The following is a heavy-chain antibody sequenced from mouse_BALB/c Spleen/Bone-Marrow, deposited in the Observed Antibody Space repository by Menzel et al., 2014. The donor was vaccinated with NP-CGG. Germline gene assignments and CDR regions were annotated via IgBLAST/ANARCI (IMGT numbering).Heavy chain of an antibody. D-gene: IGHD1-1*01. Sequence: QVQLQQSGPGLVAPSQSLSITCTVSGFSLTSYGVHWVRQPPGKGLEWLGVIWAGGSTNYNSALMSRLSISKDNSKSQVFLKMNSLQTDDTAMYYCARDYGSSYCAMDYWGQGTSVTVSS. CDR2: IWAGGST. CDR3: ARDYGSSYCAMDY. V-gene: IGHV2-9*02. J-gene: IGHJ4*01. CDR1: GFSLTSYG.